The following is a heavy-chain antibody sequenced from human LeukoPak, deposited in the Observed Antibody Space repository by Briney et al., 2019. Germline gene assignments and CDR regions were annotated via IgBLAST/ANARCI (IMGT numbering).Heavy chain of an antibody. D-gene: IGHD3-3*01. V-gene: IGHV3-30*04. Sequence: GWSLRLSCAASGFTFSSYAMHWVRQAPGKGLEWVAVISYDGSNKYYADSVKGRFTISRDNSKNTLYLQMNSLRAEDTAVYYCARGSTRSGYTVDYWGQGTLVTVSS. CDR1: GFTFSSYA. CDR3: ARGSTRSGYTVDY. CDR2: ISYDGSNK. J-gene: IGHJ4*02.